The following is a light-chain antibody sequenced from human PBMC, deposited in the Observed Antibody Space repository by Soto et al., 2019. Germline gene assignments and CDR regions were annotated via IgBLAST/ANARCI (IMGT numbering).Light chain of an antibody. CDR1: QDISNY. V-gene: IGKV1D-12*01. J-gene: IGKJ4*01. CDR2: AAS. Sequence: IRMTQSPSSLSASTGDRVTINCRASQDISNYLNWYQQKPGKAPKLLIYAASSLQSGVPSRFSGSGSGTDFTLTISSLQPEDFATYYCQQANSFPLTFGGGTKVDI. CDR3: QQANSFPLT.